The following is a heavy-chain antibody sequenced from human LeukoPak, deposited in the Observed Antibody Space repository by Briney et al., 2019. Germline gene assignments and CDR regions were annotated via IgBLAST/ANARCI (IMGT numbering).Heavy chain of an antibody. CDR1: GFILSNYE. CDR3: ARGYSYGSHFDY. CDR2: ISSSRSII. Sequence: PGGPLRLSCAASGFILSNYEMNWVRQAPGKGLEWVSYISSSRSIIYYADSVKGRFTISRDNAKNSLYLQMKSLRAEDTAVYYCARGYSYGSHFDYWGQGTLVTVST. V-gene: IGHV3-48*03. D-gene: IGHD5-18*01. J-gene: IGHJ4*02.